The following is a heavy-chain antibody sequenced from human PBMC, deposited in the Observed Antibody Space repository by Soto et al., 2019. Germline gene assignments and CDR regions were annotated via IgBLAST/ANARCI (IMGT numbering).Heavy chain of an antibody. J-gene: IGHJ6*02. Sequence: SVKVSCKASGGTFSSYAISWVRQAPGQGLEWTGGIIPIFGTANYAQKFQGRVTITADESTSTAYMELSSLRSEDTAVYYCAMARYYDFWSGYQDYYYYGMDVWGQGTTVTVS. CDR2: IIPIFGTA. CDR3: AMARYYDFWSGYQDYYYYGMDV. V-gene: IGHV1-69*13. CDR1: GGTFSSYA. D-gene: IGHD3-3*01.